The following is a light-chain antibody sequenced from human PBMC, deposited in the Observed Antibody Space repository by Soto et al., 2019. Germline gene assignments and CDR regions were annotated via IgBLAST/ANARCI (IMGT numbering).Light chain of an antibody. V-gene: IGLV2-11*01. J-gene: IGLJ2*01. CDR2: DVS. CDR1: SSDVGAYNY. CDR3: CSYAGSYTVL. Sequence: QSALTQPRSVSGSLGQSVTISCTGTSSDVGAYNYVSWYQQHPGKAPKLMIYDVSRWPSGVPDRFSGSKSGNTASLTISGLQADDEADYYCCSYAGSYTVLFGGGTKLTVL.